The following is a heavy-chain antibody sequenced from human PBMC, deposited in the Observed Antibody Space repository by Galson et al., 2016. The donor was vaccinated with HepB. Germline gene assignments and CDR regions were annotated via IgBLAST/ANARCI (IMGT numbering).Heavy chain of an antibody. CDR2: IYYDGSSK. D-gene: IGHD5-18*01. CDR1: GFTFSNYG. J-gene: IGHJ6*02. CDR3: ARPRLGIQTWSKYYYYGFDV. Sequence: SLRLSCAASGFTFSNYGMHWVRQAPGKGLEWVAVIYYDGSSKHHADSVKGRFTISRDNSKNTLYLQVNSLRAEDTAVYYCARPRLGIQTWSKYYYYGFDVWGQGTTVTVSS. V-gene: IGHV3-33*08.